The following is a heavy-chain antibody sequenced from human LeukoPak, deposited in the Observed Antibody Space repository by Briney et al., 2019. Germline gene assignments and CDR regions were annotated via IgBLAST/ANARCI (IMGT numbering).Heavy chain of an antibody. CDR2: INSDGSST. V-gene: IGHV3-74*01. D-gene: IGHD4-17*01. Sequence: PGGSRRLSCAASGFTFSTYWMDWVRQAPGKGLECVSRINSDGSSTVDADSVEGRFTVSRDNAKNTLYLQMNSLRAEDTAVYYCARTVTTADWYFDLWGRGTLVTVSS. CDR1: GFTFSTYW. J-gene: IGHJ2*01. CDR3: ARTVTTADWYFDL.